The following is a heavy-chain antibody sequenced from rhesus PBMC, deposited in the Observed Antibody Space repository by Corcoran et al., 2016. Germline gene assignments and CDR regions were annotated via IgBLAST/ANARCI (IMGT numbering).Heavy chain of an antibody. D-gene: IGHD4-29*01. Sequence: QVQRQAPGPGLVKPSVTLSPTFAGSGRAISSTYWSWIRLPPGKGLSWIGRRYGSGGSTSYHPSLTSRVTISTDTSENQFSLKLTSVTAADTAVYYCGRNYGSRLKSLNSLDVWGRGVLVTVSS. V-gene: IGHV4-147*01. CDR3: GRNYGSRLKSLNSLDV. J-gene: IGHJ5-2*02. CDR2: RYGSGGST. CDR1: GRAISSTY.